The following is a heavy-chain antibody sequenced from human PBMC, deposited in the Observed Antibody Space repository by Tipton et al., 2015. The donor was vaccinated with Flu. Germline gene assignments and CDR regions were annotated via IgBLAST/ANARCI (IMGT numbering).Heavy chain of an antibody. J-gene: IGHJ6*02. Sequence: TLSLTCTVSGGSVSSGSYYWSWIRRPPGKGLEWIGYIYYSGSTNYNPSLKSRVTISVDTSKNQFSLKLSSVTAADTAVYYCARDGIFGVVMAYYYGMDVWGQGTTVTVSS. CDR1: GGSVSSGSYY. CDR3: ARDGIFGVVMAYYYGMDV. CDR2: IYYSGST. D-gene: IGHD3-3*01. V-gene: IGHV4-61*01.